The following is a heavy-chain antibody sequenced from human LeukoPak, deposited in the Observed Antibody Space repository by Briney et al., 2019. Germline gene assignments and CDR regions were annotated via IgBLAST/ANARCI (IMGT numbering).Heavy chain of an antibody. Sequence: PSETLSLTCTVSGGSISSSSYCWGWIRQPPGKGLEWIGSIYYSGSTYYNPSLKSRVTISVDTSKNQSSLKLSSVTAADTAVYYCAREAPTYHYYMDVWGKGTTVTISS. V-gene: IGHV4-39*07. CDR3: AREAPTYHYYMDV. CDR1: GGSISSSSYC. CDR2: IYYSGST. J-gene: IGHJ6*03.